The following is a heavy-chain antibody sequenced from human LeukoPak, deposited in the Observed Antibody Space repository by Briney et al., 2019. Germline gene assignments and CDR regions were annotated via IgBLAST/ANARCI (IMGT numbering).Heavy chain of an antibody. D-gene: IGHD3-9*01. Sequence: PGGSLRLSCAASGFSLSSYSMNWVRQAPGKGLEWVSSITISSNFIYYADSVKGRFTISRDSAKSSLFLQMNSLRAEDTAVYFCARDGHGDGFLTGYSYFGMDVWGQGTTVTVSS. CDR3: ARDGHGDGFLTGYSYFGMDV. CDR1: GFSLSSYS. V-gene: IGHV3-21*01. J-gene: IGHJ6*02. CDR2: ITISSNFI.